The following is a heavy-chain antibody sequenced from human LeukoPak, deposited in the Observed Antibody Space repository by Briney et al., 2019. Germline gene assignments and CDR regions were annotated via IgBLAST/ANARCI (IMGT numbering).Heavy chain of an antibody. J-gene: IGHJ6*02. CDR2: INPGGGTT. V-gene: IGHV1-46*02. Sequence: EASVKVSCKASEYSFNSYYMHWVRQAPRQGLEWMGMINPGGGTTTHTQKFQGRVTMTSDTSTSTVHMQLSSLRSDDTAIYYCATDSSGWFPPHYFYYAMDVWGQGTTITVSS. D-gene: IGHD6-19*01. CDR1: EYSFNSYY. CDR3: ATDSSGWFPPHYFYYAMDV.